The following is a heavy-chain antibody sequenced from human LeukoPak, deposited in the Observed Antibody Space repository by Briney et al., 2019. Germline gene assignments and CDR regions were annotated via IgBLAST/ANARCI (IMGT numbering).Heavy chain of an antibody. CDR2: INPNSGGT. CDR3: AREWGGIYCSSPSCYRGVFGI. V-gene: IGHV1-2*02. Sequence: ASVKVSCKASGYTFTGYYMHWVRQAPGQGLEWMGWINPNSGGTNYAQKFQGRVTMTRDTSISTAYMELSRLRSDDTAVYYCAREWGGIYCSSPSCYRGVFGIWGQGTMVTVSS. CDR1: GYTFTGYY. D-gene: IGHD2-2*01. J-gene: IGHJ3*02.